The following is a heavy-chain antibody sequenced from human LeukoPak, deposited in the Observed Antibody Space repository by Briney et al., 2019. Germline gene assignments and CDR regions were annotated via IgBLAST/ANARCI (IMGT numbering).Heavy chain of an antibody. Sequence: GASVKVSCKASGYTFTGYYMHWVRQAPGQGLEWMGGIIPIFGTANYAQKFQGRVTITADKSTSTAYMELSSLRSEDTAVYYCARVGDTAMVNRAFDIWGQGTMVTVSS. CDR2: IIPIFGTA. CDR1: GYTFTGYY. V-gene: IGHV1-69*06. CDR3: ARVGDTAMVNRAFDI. J-gene: IGHJ3*02. D-gene: IGHD5-18*01.